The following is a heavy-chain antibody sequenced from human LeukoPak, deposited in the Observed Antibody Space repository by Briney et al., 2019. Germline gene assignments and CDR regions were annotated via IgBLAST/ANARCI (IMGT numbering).Heavy chain of an antibody. CDR2: IYDDGTT. CDR3: AKGHYGNAPQ. V-gene: IGHV3-66*01. J-gene: IGHJ4*02. CDR1: GVSVSDNY. Sequence: GGSLRLSCAASGVSVSDNYMNWVRQAPGKGLEWVSVIYDDGTTYYADSVRGRFTISRDNSKNTLYVQMNSLRAEDTAVYYCAKGHYGNAPQWGQGSLVTVSS. D-gene: IGHD1-1*01.